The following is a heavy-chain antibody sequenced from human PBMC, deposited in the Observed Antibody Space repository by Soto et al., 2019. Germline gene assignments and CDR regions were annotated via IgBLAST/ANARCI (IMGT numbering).Heavy chain of an antibody. J-gene: IGHJ6*02. D-gene: IGHD5-18*01. CDR3: ATNPIQLWSLGGPTDV. CDR2: ISGSGGST. V-gene: IGHV3-23*01. Sequence: GGSRSLACAASGFSFSSYAMNWVRQAPGKGLEWVSAISGSGGSTYYADSVKGRFTISRDNSKNTLYLQMNSLRAEDTAVYYCATNPIQLWSLGGPTDVWGQGTTVTVSS. CDR1: GFSFSSYA.